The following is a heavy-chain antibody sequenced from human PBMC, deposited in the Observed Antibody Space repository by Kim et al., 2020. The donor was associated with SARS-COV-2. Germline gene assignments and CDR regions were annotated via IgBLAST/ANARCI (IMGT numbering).Heavy chain of an antibody. J-gene: IGHJ6*02. Sequence: GGSLRLSCAASGFTFSNAWMSWVRQAPGKGLEWVGRIKSKTDGGTTDYAAPVKGRFTISRDDSKNTLYLQMNSLKTEDTAVYYCTTDLYSSSWYHPDYYYYYYGMDVWGQGTTVTVSS. CDR2: IKSKTDGGTT. CDR1: GFTFSNAW. D-gene: IGHD6-13*01. CDR3: TTDLYSSSWYHPDYYYYYYGMDV. V-gene: IGHV3-15*01.